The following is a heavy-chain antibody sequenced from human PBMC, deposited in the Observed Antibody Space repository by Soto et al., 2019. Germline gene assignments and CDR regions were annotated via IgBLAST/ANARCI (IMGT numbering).Heavy chain of an antibody. D-gene: IGHD6-19*01. CDR2: IGASGGSN. CDR3: ARGAVMPDS. CDR1: GFTFNNFA. V-gene: IGHV3-23*01. J-gene: IGHJ4*02. Sequence: EVQLLESGGGLEEPGGSLSPSCAASGFTFNNFAMTWVRQGPGKGLEWVPAIGASGGSNFYADSVKGRFPISRDSSKNTLYLQMTSLRAEDTAVYYCARGAVMPDSWGQGTLVTVSS.